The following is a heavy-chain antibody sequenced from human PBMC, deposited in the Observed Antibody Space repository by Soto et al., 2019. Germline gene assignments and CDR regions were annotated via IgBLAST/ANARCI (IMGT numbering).Heavy chain of an antibody. CDR1: GFTFSRYN. Sequence: EVQLVESGGGLVKPGGSLRISCAASGFTFSRYNMNWVRQAPGKGLEWVSSVGTGSSYKYYADSVKGRFTVYRDNAKNSLYLQMNTLRADDTAVYYCARESATRPVVDFWGQGTMVTVSS. CDR3: ARESATRPVVDF. CDR2: VGTGSSYK. V-gene: IGHV3-21*01. J-gene: IGHJ3*01.